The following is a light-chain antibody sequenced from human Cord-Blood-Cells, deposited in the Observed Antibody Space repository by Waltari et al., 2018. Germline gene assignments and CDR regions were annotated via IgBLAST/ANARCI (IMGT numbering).Light chain of an antibody. CDR1: SSDVESANL. CDR3: CSYAGSSTFDV. V-gene: IGLV2-23*03. CDR2: EGS. J-gene: IGLJ1*01. Sequence: QSALTQPPSVSGSHGQSITLPCTGTSSDVESANLFSWYPQHPGKAPKLMIYEGSKRPSGVSNRFSGSKSGNTASLTISGLQAEDEADYYCCSYAGSSTFDVFGTGTKVTVL.